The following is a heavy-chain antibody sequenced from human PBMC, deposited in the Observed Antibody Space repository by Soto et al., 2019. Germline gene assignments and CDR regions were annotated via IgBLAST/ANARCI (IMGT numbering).Heavy chain of an antibody. CDR1: GGSISSSSYY. CDR3: ACIFSGGYGYGFYYYGMDV. J-gene: IGHJ6*02. Sequence: SETLSLNCTISGGSISSSSYYWGWIRQPPGKGLEWIGSIYYSGSTYYNPSLKSRVTISVDTSKNQFSLKLSSVTAADTAVYYCACIFSGGYGYGFYYYGMDVWGQGTTVT. D-gene: IGHD5-18*01. CDR2: IYYSGST. V-gene: IGHV4-39*01.